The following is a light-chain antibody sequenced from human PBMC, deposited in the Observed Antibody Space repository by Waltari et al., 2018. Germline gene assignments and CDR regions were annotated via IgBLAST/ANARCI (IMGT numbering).Light chain of an antibody. V-gene: IGKV4-1*01. CDR1: QSVLYSSNNKNY. CDR2: WAS. J-gene: IGKJ1*01. CDR3: QQYLSTPPT. Sequence: DIVMTQSPDSLAVSLGERATINCKSSQSVLYSSNNKNYLAWYQQKPGQPPKLLIYWASTRESGVPDRFSGSGSGTDFTLNISSLQAEDVAVYYCQQYLSTPPTFGQGTKVEIK.